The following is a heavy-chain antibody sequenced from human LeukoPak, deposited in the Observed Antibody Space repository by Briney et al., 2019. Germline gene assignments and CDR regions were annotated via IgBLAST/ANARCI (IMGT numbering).Heavy chain of an antibody. CDR1: GGSFSGYY. V-gene: IGHV4-34*01. CDR2: INHSGST. J-gene: IGHJ4*02. Sequence: SETLSLTCAVYGGSFSGYYWSWIRQPPGKGLEWIGEINHSGSTSYRPSLKSRVTISIDTSKNQFSLKLSSVTAADTAVYYCATSGRTTYWGQGTLVTVSS. D-gene: IGHD1-7*01. CDR3: ATSGRTTY.